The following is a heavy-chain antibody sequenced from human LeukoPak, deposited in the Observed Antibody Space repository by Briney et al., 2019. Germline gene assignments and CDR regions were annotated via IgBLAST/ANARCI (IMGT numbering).Heavy chain of an antibody. CDR1: GGSISSGSYY. D-gene: IGHD1-26*01. CDR2: IYTSGST. Sequence: SQTLSLTCTVSGGSISSGSYYWSWIRQPAGKGLEWIGRIYTSGSTNYNPSLKSRVTISVDTSKNQFSLKLSSVTAADTAVYYCARARGWELGLDAFDIWGQGTMVTVSS. CDR3: ARARGWELGLDAFDI. J-gene: IGHJ3*02. V-gene: IGHV4-61*02.